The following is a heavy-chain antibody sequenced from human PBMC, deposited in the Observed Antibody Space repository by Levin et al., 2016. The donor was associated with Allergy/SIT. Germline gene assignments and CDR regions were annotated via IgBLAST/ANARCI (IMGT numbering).Heavy chain of an antibody. D-gene: IGHD3-22*01. V-gene: IGHV1-69*01. J-gene: IGHJ5*02. CDR3: TANYYDSSGYFP. CDR2: IIPIFGTA. Sequence: WVRQAPGQGLEWMGGIIPIFGTANYAQKFQGRVTITADESTSTAYMELSSLRSEDTAVYYCTANYYDSSGYFPWGQGTLVTVSS.